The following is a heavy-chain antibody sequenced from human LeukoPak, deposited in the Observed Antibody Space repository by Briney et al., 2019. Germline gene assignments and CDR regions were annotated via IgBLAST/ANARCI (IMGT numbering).Heavy chain of an antibody. J-gene: IGHJ4*02. CDR2: ISSSSSYI. V-gene: IGHV3-21*01. CDR1: GFTFSSYS. Sequence: GGSLRLSCAASGFTFSSYSMNFVRQSQGPGLELFSSISSSSSYIYYADSVKGRFTISRDNAKNSLYLQMNSLRAEDTAVYYCAISDSSGLFPDYWGQGTLVTVSS. D-gene: IGHD6-19*01. CDR3: AISDSSGLFPDY.